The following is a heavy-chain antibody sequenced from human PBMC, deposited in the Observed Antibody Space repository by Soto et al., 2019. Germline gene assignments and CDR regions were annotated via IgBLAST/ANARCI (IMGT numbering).Heavy chain of an antibody. V-gene: IGHV4-39*07. D-gene: IGHD2-15*01. J-gene: IGHJ4*02. CDR3: ARRYGGNFDY. Sequence: SETLSLTCTVSGGPITSSSYHWGRIRQPPGKGLEWVGSVYYVGSTYYNPSLKSRVTISVDTSKNQFSLKLSSVTAADTAVYYCARRYGGNFDYWGQGTLVTVSS. CDR1: GGPITSSSYH. CDR2: VYYVGST.